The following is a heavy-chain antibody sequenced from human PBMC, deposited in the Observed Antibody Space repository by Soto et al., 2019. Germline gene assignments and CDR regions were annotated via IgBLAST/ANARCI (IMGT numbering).Heavy chain of an antibody. J-gene: IGHJ5*02. V-gene: IGHV3-30-3*01. CDR2: ISYDGSNK. CDR1: GFTFSSYA. Sequence: GGSLRLSCAASGFTFSSYAMHWVRQAPGKGLEWVAVISYDGSNKYYADSVKGRFTISRDNSKNTLYLQMNSLRAEDTAVYYCARDKGEELYNWFDPWGQGTLVTVSS. CDR3: ARDKGEELYNWFDP. D-gene: IGHD3-16*01.